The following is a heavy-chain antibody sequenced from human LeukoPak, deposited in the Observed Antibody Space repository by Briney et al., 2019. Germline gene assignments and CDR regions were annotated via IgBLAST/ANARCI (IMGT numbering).Heavy chain of an antibody. CDR1: GFTFSSYA. V-gene: IGHV4-34*01. D-gene: IGHD6-25*01. Sequence: GSLRLSCAASGFTFSSYAMSWVRQAPGKGLEWIGEIYHSGSTNYNPSLKSRVTISVDTSKNQFSLKLSSVTAADTAVYYCARGRLSRAFDIWGQGTMVTVSS. CDR3: ARGRLSRAFDI. J-gene: IGHJ3*02. CDR2: IYHSGST.